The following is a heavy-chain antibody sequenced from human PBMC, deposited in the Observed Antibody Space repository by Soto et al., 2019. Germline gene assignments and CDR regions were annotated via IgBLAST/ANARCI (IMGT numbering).Heavy chain of an antibody. CDR3: ARAPFGYCSSTSCYGGVRGYYFDY. CDR1: GGSFSGYY. V-gene: IGHV4-34*01. Sequence: SETLSLTCAVYGGSFSGYYWSWIRQPPGKGLEWIGEINHSGSTNYNPSLKSRVTISVDTSKNQFSLKLSSVTAADTAVYYCARAPFGYCSSTSCYGGVRGYYFDYWGQGTLVTVSS. J-gene: IGHJ4*02. CDR2: INHSGST. D-gene: IGHD2-2*01.